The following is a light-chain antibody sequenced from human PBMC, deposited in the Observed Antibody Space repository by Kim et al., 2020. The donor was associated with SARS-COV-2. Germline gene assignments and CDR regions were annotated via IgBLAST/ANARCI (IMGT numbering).Light chain of an antibody. V-gene: IGKV1-12*01. J-gene: IGKJ3*01. CDR2: AAS. Sequence: ASVGDRVTITCRASQAISTWLAWYQQKPGKAPKLLIYAASDLQSGVPSRFSGSGSGTEFTLTINSLQPEDVATYSCQQSYSLPLTFGPGTKVDIK. CDR3: QQSYSLPLT. CDR1: QAISTW.